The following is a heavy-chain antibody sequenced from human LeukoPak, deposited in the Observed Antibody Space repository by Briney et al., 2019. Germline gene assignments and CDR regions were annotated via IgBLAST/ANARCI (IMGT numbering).Heavy chain of an antibody. D-gene: IGHD1-26*01. V-gene: IGHV4-61*02. CDR2: IYTSGST. CDR1: GGSISSGSYY. Sequence: PSQTLSLTCTVSGGSISSGSYYWSWIRQPAGKGLEWIGRIYTSGSTNYNPSLKSRVTISVDTSKNQFSLKLSSVTAADTAVYYCAVGGSGSYFEDWFDPWGQGTLVTVSS. CDR3: AVGGSGSYFEDWFDP. J-gene: IGHJ5*02.